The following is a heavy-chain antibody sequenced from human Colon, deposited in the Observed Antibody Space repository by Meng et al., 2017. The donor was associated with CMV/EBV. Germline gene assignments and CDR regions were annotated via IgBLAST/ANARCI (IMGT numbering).Heavy chain of an antibody. CDR2: INSDSVYI. CDR1: GFPFNNYT. V-gene: IGHV3-21*01. J-gene: IGHJ6*02. D-gene: IGHD6-25*01. CDR3: ARVRDSRLYNGMDV. Sequence: GGSLRLSCAASGFPFNNYTMNWVRQSPGRGLEWLSSINSDSVYIYSVPSVRGRFTISRDNARSSLFLQMNSLTVEDTAVYYCARVRDSRLYNGMDVWGQGTTVTVSS.